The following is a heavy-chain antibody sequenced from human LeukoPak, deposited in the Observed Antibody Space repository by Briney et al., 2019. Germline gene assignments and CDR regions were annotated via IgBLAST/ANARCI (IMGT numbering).Heavy chain of an antibody. CDR1: GGSFSGYY. V-gene: IGHV4-34*01. CDR2: INHSGST. CDR3: ARGHCSGGSCYYYYYYGMDV. D-gene: IGHD2-15*01. Sequence: SETLSLTCAVYGGSFSGYYWSWIRQPPGKGLEWMGEINHSGSTNYNPSLKSRVTISVDTSKNQFSLKLSSVTAADTAVYYCARGHCSGGSCYYYYYYGMDVWGKGTTVTVSS. J-gene: IGHJ6*04.